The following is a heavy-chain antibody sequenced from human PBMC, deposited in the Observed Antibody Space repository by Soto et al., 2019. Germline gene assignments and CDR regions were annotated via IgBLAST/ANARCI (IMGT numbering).Heavy chain of an antibody. Sequence: GGSLRLSCAASGFTFSSYAMSWVRQAPGKGLEWVSAISGSGGSTYYADSVKGRFTISRDNSKNTLYLQMNSLRAEDTAVYYCAKATEYTAIYYYYYYYMDVWGKGTTVTVSS. CDR3: AKATEYTAIYYYYYYYMDV. V-gene: IGHV3-23*01. J-gene: IGHJ6*03. CDR1: GFTFSSYA. CDR2: ISGSGGST. D-gene: IGHD5-18*01.